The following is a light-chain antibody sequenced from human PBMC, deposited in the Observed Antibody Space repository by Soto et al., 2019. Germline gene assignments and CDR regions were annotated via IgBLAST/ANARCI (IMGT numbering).Light chain of an antibody. CDR3: SSYTTSTTHVV. CDR1: SSDVGGYNY. J-gene: IGLJ2*01. CDR2: EVS. Sequence: QSALTQPASVSGSPGQSITISCAGTSSDVGGYNYVSWYQRHPGKAPKLVIYEVSIRPSGVSNRFSGSKSGNTASLTISGLQAEDESDYFCSSYTTSTTHVVFGGGTQLTVL. V-gene: IGLV2-14*01.